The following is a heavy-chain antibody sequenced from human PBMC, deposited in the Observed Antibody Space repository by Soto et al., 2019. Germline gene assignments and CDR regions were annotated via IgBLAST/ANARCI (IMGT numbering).Heavy chain of an antibody. CDR1: GGSVSSATYY. CDR3: ARAFWGEVGPSFDY. V-gene: IGHV4-61*01. Sequence: QVQLQESGPGLVKPSETLSLTCTVSGGSVSSATYYWNWIRQPPGKGLEWIGFTYYNGKTNYNPSLKSRVTPSVDTSKNQFSLKLSSVTAADTAVYYCARAFWGEVGPSFDYWGQGTLVTVSS. J-gene: IGHJ4*02. CDR2: TYYNGKT. D-gene: IGHD3-16*01.